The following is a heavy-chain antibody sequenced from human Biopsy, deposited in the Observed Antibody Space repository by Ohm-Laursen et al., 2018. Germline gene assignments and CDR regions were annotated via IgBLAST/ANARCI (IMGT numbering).Heavy chain of an antibody. CDR2: ISYDGSKT. CDR1: GFTFSNSG. V-gene: IGHV3-30*18. J-gene: IGHJ6*02. Sequence: SLRLSCSASGFTFSNSGMHWVRQAPGKGLEWVAAISYDGSKTDYGDSVKGRLNISRDNSKNTLDLQMSSLRVEDTAVYFCAKDKGIFNFYYYGMDVWGQGTAVTASS. D-gene: IGHD3-3*01. CDR3: AKDKGIFNFYYYGMDV.